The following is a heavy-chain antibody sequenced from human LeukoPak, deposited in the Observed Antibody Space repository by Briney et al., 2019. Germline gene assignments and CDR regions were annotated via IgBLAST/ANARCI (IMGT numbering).Heavy chain of an antibody. J-gene: IGHJ4*02. CDR1: GGSISSYY. CDR3: ARHRNYYGSGD. Sequence: SETLSLNCTVSGGSISSYYWRWIRQPPGKGLEWIGYIYYSGSTNYNPSLKSRVTISVDTSKNQFSLKLSSVTAADTAVYYCARHRNYYGSGDWGQGTLVTVSS. D-gene: IGHD3-10*01. CDR2: IYYSGST. V-gene: IGHV4-59*08.